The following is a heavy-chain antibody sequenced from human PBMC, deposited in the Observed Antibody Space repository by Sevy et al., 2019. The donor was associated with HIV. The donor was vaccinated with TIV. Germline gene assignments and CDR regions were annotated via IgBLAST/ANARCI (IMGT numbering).Heavy chain of an antibody. CDR3: AGGYSSSWYGRGGYYYYYGMDV. CDR2: ISSSSSTI. J-gene: IGHJ6*02. CDR1: GFTFSSYS. D-gene: IGHD6-13*01. Sequence: GGSLRLSCAASGFTFSSYSMNWVRQAPGKGLEWVSYISSSSSTIYYADSVKGRFTISRDNAKNSLYLQMNSLRDEDTAVYYCAGGYSSSWYGRGGYYYYYGMDVWGQGTTVTVSS. V-gene: IGHV3-48*02.